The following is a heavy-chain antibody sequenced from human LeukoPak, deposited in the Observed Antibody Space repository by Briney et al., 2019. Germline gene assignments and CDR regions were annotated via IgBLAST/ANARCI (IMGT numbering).Heavy chain of an antibody. V-gene: IGHV4-31*03. CDR3: ARDSTYYYDSSGRDAFDI. CDR1: GGSISSGGYY. Sequence: PSETLSLTCTVSGGSISSGGYYWSWIRQHPGKGLEWIGYIYYSGSTYYNPSLKSRVTISVDTSKNQFSLKLSSVTAADTAVYYCARDSTYYYDSSGRDAFDIWGQGTMVTVSS. CDR2: IYYSGST. D-gene: IGHD3-22*01. J-gene: IGHJ3*02.